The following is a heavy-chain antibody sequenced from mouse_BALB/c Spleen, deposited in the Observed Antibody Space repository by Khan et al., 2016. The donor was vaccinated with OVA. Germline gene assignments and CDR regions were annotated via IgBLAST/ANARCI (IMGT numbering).Heavy chain of an antibody. Sequence: EVQLQESGPGLVKPSQSLSLTCTVTGYSITSGYAWNWIRQFPGNKLEWMGYISYSSFTSYTPSLKSRISITRDTSKNQFFLQLNSVTTEDTATYYCARGNYYGYYFDYWGQGTTLTVSS. CDR2: ISYSSFT. CDR1: GYSITSGYA. V-gene: IGHV3-2*02. CDR3: ARGNYYGYYFDY. D-gene: IGHD1-1*01. J-gene: IGHJ2*01.